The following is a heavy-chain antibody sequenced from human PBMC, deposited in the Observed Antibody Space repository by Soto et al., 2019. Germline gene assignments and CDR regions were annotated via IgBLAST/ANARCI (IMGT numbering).Heavy chain of an antibody. CDR3: ARVVVRSGSYYAPEFDY. J-gene: IGHJ4*02. CDR1: GGTFSSYA. CDR2: IIPIFGTA. Sequence: QVQLVQSGAEVQKPGSSVKVSCKASGGTFSSYAISWVRQAPGQALEWMGGIIPIFGTANYAQKFQGRVTIAADEATSTAYVGVSSLRSEDTAVYYCARVVVRSGSYYAPEFDYWGQGTLVTVSS. V-gene: IGHV1-69*12. D-gene: IGHD1-26*01.